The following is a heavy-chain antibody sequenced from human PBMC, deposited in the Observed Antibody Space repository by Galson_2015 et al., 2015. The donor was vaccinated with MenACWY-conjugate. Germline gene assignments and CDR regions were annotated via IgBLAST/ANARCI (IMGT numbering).Heavy chain of an antibody. CDR1: GFTFSSYW. Sequence: SLRLSCAASGFTFSSYWMHWVRQAPGKGLVWVSRINTDESLTTYADSVKGRFTISRDNAKNTLYLQMNSLRAEDTAVYHCAGELRNYWYFDLWGRGTLVSVSS. CDR2: INTDESLT. CDR3: AGELRNYWYFDL. J-gene: IGHJ2*01. V-gene: IGHV3-74*03.